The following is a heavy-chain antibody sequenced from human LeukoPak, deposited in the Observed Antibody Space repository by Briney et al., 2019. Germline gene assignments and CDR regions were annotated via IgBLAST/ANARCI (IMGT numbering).Heavy chain of an antibody. CDR2: ISSDISYK. J-gene: IGHJ4*02. V-gene: IGHV3-30*18. CDR1: GFTFTTYA. Sequence: GGSLRLSCAASGFTFTTYAMHWVRQAPGKGLEWMAVISSDISYKSYADSVKGRFSISRDNSKNTLYLQMDSLRGEDTAVYHCVKQTLSSGLDYWGQGTLVTVSS. CDR3: VKQTLSSGLDY. D-gene: IGHD6-19*01.